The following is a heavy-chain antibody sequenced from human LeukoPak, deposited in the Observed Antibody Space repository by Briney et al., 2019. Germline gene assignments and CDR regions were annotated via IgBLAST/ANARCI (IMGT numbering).Heavy chain of an antibody. Sequence: PSETLSLTCAVYGGSFSGYYWSWIRQPPGKGPEWIGEINHSGSTNYNPSLKSRVTISVDTSKNQFSLKLSSVTAADTAVYYCARGAGSDSGSQKTRYYFDYWGQGTLVTVSS. CDR1: GGSFSGYY. CDR3: ARGAGSDSGSQKTRYYFDY. CDR2: INHSGST. D-gene: IGHD1-26*01. V-gene: IGHV4-34*01. J-gene: IGHJ4*02.